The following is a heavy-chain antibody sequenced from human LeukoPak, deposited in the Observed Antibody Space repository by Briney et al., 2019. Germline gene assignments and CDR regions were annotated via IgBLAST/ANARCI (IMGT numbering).Heavy chain of an antibody. CDR1: GGSFSGYY. V-gene: IGHV4-34*01. CDR3: ARGKPRTIRITMVRGVINWFDP. CDR2: INHSGST. J-gene: IGHJ5*02. D-gene: IGHD3-10*01. Sequence: SETLSLTCAVYGGSFSGYYWSWIRQPPGKGLEWIGEINHSGSTNYNPSLKSRVTISVDTSKNQFSLKLSSVTAADTAVYYCARGKPRTIRITMVRGVINWFDPWGQGTLVTVSS.